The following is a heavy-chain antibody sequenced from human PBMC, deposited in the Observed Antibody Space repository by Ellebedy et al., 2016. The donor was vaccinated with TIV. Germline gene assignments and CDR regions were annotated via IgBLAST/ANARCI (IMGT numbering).Heavy chain of an antibody. Sequence: SETLSLTCTVSGVSINSHYWTWIRQPPGKGLEWIGHIYYSGSTTYSPSLKSRVTMSVATSKNQFSLKLTSVSAADTAVYYCAMGPGDPPDFDYWGQGTLVTVSS. CDR1: GVSINSHY. J-gene: IGHJ4*02. CDR3: AMGPGDPPDFDY. D-gene: IGHD7-27*01. V-gene: IGHV4-59*11. CDR2: IYYSGST.